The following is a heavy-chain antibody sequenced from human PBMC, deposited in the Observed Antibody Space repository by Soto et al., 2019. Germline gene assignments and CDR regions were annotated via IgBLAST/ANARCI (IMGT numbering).Heavy chain of an antibody. V-gene: IGHV3-74*01. CDR2: INPDGSYT. Sequence: EVQLVESGGGLVQPGGSLRLSCTPSEFTFSSSWMNWVRQAPGKGLVWVSRINPDGSYTSYAGSVKGRFTISRDNAKNTLYLQMNSLSAEETAVYYCARGYSSGALDYWGQGTLVTVSS. CDR1: EFTFSSSW. J-gene: IGHJ4*02. D-gene: IGHD6-19*01. CDR3: ARGYSSGALDY.